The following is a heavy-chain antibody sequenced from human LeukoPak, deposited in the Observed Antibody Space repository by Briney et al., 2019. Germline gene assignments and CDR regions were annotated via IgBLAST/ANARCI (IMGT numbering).Heavy chain of an antibody. J-gene: IGHJ4*02. Sequence: GRSLRLSCAASGFTFSSYGMHWVRQAPGKGLEWVAVISYDGSNKYYADSVKGRFTISRDNSKNTLYLQMNSLRAEDTALYYCAKDISLGPQDILTRFDYWGQGTLVTVSS. CDR2: ISYDGSNK. CDR3: AKDISLGPQDILTRFDY. CDR1: GFTFSSYG. V-gene: IGHV3-30*18. D-gene: IGHD3-9*01.